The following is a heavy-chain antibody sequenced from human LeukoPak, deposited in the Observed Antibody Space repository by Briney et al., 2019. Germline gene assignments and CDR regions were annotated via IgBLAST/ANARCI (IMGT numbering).Heavy chain of an antibody. CDR2: IYIGGST. V-gene: IGHV3-66*01. D-gene: IGHD6-13*01. CDR3: ARDKSANYYYYAMDV. J-gene: IGHJ6*02. Sequence: PGGSLRLSCAASGFTVSSNYMSWVRQAPGKGLEWVSVIYIGGSTYYADSVKGRFTISRDISKNTLYLQMNSLRAEDTAVYHCARDKSANYYYYAMDVWGQGTTVTVSS. CDR1: GFTVSSNY.